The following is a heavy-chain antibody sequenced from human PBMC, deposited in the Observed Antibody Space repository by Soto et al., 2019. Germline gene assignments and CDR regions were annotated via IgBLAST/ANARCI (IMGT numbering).Heavy chain of an antibody. V-gene: IGHV1-18*01. D-gene: IGHD5-18*01. CDR3: ARDPRTVLSSRFREARYIQM. CDR1: GYPLTSYG. CDR2: ISAYNGNT. J-gene: IGHJ1*01. Sequence: ASFQVSCRASGYPLTSYGISWVRHAPGQGLAWMGWISAYNGNTNYAQKLQGRVTMTTDTSTGTAYMELRSLRSDDTAVYYCARDPRTVLSSRFREARYIQMWGEGTTVTVSA.